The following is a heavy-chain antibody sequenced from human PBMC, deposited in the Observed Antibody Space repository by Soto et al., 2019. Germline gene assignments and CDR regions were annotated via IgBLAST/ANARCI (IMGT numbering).Heavy chain of an antibody. V-gene: IGHV4-4*02. CDR2: IYHSGST. CDR1: GGSISSSNW. CDR3: ARDGRGAPTVTTNYFDY. J-gene: IGHJ4*02. D-gene: IGHD4-17*01. Sequence: QVQLQESGPGLVKPSGTLSLTCAVSGGSISSSNWWSWVRQPPGKGLEWIGEIYHSGSTNYNPSLKRRVTISVDTSKNQFSLKLSAVTAADTAVYYCARDGRGAPTVTTNYFDYWGQGTLVTVSS.